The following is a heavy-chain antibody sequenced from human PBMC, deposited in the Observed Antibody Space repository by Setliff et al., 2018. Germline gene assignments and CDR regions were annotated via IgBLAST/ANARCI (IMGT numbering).Heavy chain of an antibody. CDR3: ARMSGFQYIDV. Sequence: SETLSLTCSVSSGSIGSHYWNWMRQPPGKGLEWIGQIYTSWSTNYNPSLKSRVTISLDTSKNQFSLSLTSVTAEDTAVYYCARMSGFQYIDVWDKGTTVTVSS. CDR1: SGSIGSHY. V-gene: IGHV4-4*09. D-gene: IGHD3-3*01. CDR2: IYTSWST. J-gene: IGHJ6*03.